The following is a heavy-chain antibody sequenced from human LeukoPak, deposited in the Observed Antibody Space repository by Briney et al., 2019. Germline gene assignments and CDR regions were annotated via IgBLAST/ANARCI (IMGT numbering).Heavy chain of an antibody. J-gene: IGHJ1*01. Sequence: GGSLRLSCAASGFAFDNYAMHWVRQAPGKGLEWVSLICGDGSCTYYADSVKGRFIISRDNNRNFLYLQMNSLRPEDTAFYYCVKDRTQFFHDWGQGTLVTVSS. V-gene: IGHV3-43*02. CDR2: ICGDGSCT. D-gene: IGHD3/OR15-3a*01. CDR1: GFAFDNYA. CDR3: VKDRTQFFHD.